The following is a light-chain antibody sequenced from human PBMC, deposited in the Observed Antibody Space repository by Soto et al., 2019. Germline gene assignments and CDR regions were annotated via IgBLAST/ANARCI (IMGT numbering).Light chain of an antibody. J-gene: IGKJ1*01. CDR1: QSVSSN. CDR3: QQYNNWPWT. Sequence: EIVMTQSPATLSVSPGERATLSCRASQSVSSNLACYQQKPGQAPRLLIYGASTRATGVPAWFSGSGSGTEFALTISSLQSEDFAVYYCQQYNNWPWTFGQGNKVEIK. CDR2: GAS. V-gene: IGKV3-15*01.